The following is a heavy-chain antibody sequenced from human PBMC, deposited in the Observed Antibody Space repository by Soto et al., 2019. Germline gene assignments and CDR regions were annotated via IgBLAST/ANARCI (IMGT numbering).Heavy chain of an antibody. CDR3: ARQGYNWNYEHFDY. J-gene: IGHJ4*02. V-gene: IGHV4-39*01. CDR2: IYYSGST. D-gene: IGHD1-7*01. Sequence: PSETLSLTCTVSGGSISSSSYYWGWIRQPPGKGLEWIGSIYYSGSTYYNPSLKSRVTISVDTSKNQFSLQLNSVTPEDTAVYYCARQGYNWNYEHFDYWGQGTLVTVSS. CDR1: GGSISSSSYY.